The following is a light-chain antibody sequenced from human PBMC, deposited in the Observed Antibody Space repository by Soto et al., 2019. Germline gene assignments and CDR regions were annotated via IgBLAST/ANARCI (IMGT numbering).Light chain of an antibody. CDR3: QQYNDYSPWT. CDR2: KAS. J-gene: IGKJ1*01. Sequence: DIQMTQSPSTLSASVGDRVTITCRASQSINIWLAWYQQKPGEAPKLLIYKASSLESGVPSRLSGSGSGTAFTLTISSLQPDDFATYYCQQYNDYSPWTFGQGTKVEIK. V-gene: IGKV1-5*03. CDR1: QSINIW.